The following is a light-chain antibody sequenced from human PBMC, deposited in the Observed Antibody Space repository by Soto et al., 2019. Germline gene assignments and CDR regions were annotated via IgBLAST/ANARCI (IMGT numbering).Light chain of an antibody. CDR2: KAS. V-gene: IGKV1-39*01. Sequence: DIKMTQSPSSLSASVGDRVTITCRASQSISSYLNWYQQKPGKAPKLLIYKASTLKSGVPSRFSGSGSGTEFTLTINGLQPEDFATYYCQQSKSFPWTFGQGTKVHIK. J-gene: IGKJ1*01. CDR3: QQSKSFPWT. CDR1: QSISSY.